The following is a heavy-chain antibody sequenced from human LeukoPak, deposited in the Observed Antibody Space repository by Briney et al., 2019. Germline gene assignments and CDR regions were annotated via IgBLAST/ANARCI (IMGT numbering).Heavy chain of an antibody. CDR3: ARLSVIVGSTLEYYYYYMDV. CDR2: SNDSGGT. D-gene: IGHD1-26*01. CDR1: GGTFSGYY. J-gene: IGHJ6*03. Sequence: SETLSLTCAVYGGTFSGYYWSWIRQPPGKRLEWVGESNDSGGTNYNPSLKSRVTISADKSKNQVSLKLTSVTAADTVVYYCARLSVIVGSTLEYYYYYMDVWGQGTTVTVSS. V-gene: IGHV4-34*01.